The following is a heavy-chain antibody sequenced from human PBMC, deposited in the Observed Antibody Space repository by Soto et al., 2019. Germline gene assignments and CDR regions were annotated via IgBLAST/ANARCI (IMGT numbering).Heavy chain of an antibody. J-gene: IGHJ3*02. CDR1: GGSFSGYY. V-gene: IGHV4-34*01. CDR3: ARRYCSGGSGYLRVYYAFDI. CDR2: INHSEST. Sequence: QVQLQQWGAGLLKPSETLSLTCAVYGGSFSGYYWSWIRQPPGKGLEWIGEINHSESTNYNPSLNPRDTTSVDTSKIQISPKLSSVTAADTTVYYWARRYCSGGSGYLRVYYAFDICGQGTMVTVSS. D-gene: IGHD2-15*01.